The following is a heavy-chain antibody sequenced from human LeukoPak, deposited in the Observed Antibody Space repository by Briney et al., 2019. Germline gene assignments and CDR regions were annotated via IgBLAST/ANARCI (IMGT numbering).Heavy chain of an antibody. CDR2: IRRKTDGGTT. V-gene: IGHV3-15*01. Sequence: GGSLGLSCAASGFTFSNAWMSWVRQAPGKGLEWVGRIRRKTDGGTTEYAAPVKGRFTISRDDSKNTLYLQMNSLKTEDTAVYYCATRAEAVAGFSSWGQGTQVTVSS. CDR1: GFTFSNAW. J-gene: IGHJ5*02. CDR3: ATRAEAVAGFSS. D-gene: IGHD6-19*01.